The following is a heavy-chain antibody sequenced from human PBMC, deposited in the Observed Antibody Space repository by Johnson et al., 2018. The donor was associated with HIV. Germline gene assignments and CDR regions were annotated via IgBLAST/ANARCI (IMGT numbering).Heavy chain of an antibody. V-gene: IGHV3-7*05. CDR1: GFSFSTYW. J-gene: IGHJ3*02. D-gene: IGHD5-18*01. CDR3: ARPTHSYGYAFDI. Sequence: VQLVESGGGLVQPGGSLTFSCEASGFSFSTYWMSWVRQAPGKGLEWVANIKQDGSEKYYVDSVKGRFTISRDNAKNSLYLQMNSLRAEDTAVYYCARPTHSYGYAFDIWGQGTMVTVSS. CDR2: IKQDGSEK.